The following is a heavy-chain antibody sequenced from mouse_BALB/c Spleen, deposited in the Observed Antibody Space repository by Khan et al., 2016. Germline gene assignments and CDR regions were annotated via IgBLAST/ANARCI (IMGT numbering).Heavy chain of an antibody. V-gene: IGHV2-6-6*01. CDR3: AKPIYYDYDEGAY. D-gene: IGHD2-4*01. Sequence: QGRRKQSGPGLVAPSQSLSITCTVSGFSLTNSGVHWVRQSPGKGLEWLGVIWGDGSTNYNSAFKSRLSISKDNSKSQVFLKMNSLQTDDTARYYCAKPIYYDYDEGAYWGQGTLVTVSA. J-gene: IGHJ3*01. CDR2: IWGDGST. CDR1: GFSLTNSG.